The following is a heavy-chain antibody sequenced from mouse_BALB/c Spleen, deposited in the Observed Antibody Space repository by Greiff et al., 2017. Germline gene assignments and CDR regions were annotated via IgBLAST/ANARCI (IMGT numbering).Heavy chain of an antibody. V-gene: IGHV1-7*01. Sequence: VQLQQSGAELAKPGASVKMSCKASGYTFTSYWMHWVKQRPGQGLEWIGYINPSTGYTEYNQKFKDKATLTADKSSSTAYMQLSSLTSEDSAVYYCARRRSTMITTSYYAMDYGGQGTSVTVSS. D-gene: IGHD2-4*01. J-gene: IGHJ4*01. CDR1: GYTFTSYW. CDR3: ARRRSTMITTSYYAMDY. CDR2: INPSTGYT.